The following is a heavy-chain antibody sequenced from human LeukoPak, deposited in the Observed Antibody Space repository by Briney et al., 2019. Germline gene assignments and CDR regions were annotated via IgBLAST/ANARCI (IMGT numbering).Heavy chain of an antibody. J-gene: IGHJ4*02. D-gene: IGHD3-10*01. CDR3: ARGPAWGYGSGSFDY. CDR2: IYYSGST. V-gene: IGHV4-59*01. CDR1: GGSISSYY. Sequence: SETLSLTCTVSGGSISSYYWSWIRRPPGKGLEWIAYIYYSGSTNYNPSLKSRVTISVDTSKNQFSLKLNSVTAADTAVYYCARGPAWGYGSGSFDYWGQGTLVTVSS.